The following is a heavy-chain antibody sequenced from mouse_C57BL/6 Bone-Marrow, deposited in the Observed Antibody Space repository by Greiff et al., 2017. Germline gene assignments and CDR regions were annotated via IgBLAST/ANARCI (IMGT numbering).Heavy chain of an antibody. CDR2: IYPRSGNT. D-gene: IGHD2-2*01. CDR1: GYTFTSYG. Sequence: QVQLQQSGAELARPGASVKLSCKASGYTFTSYGISWVKQRTGQGLEWIGEIYPRSGNTYYNEKFKGKATLTADKSSSTAYMELRSLTSEDSAVYVCARSGYHEGYFDVWGTGTTVTVSS. V-gene: IGHV1-81*01. J-gene: IGHJ1*03. CDR3: ARSGYHEGYFDV.